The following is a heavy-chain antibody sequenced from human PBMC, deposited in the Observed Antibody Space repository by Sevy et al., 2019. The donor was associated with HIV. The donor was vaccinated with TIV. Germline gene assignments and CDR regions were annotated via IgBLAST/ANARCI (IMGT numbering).Heavy chain of an antibody. CDR1: GGTFTTSG. D-gene: IGHD6-19*01. Sequence: ASVKVSCKASGGTFTTSGISWVRQVPGQGLEWMGGIIPSLGTTNYAQRFQYRVTITADESTKTAYMELSSLRSEDTAVYYCAGGGGSGWYYFDYWGQATSVTVSS. V-gene: IGHV1-69*13. CDR2: IIPSLGTT. CDR3: AGGGGSGWYYFDY. J-gene: IGHJ4*02.